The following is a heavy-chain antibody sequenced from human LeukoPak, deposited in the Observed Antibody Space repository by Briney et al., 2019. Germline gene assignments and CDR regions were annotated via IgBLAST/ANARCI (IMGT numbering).Heavy chain of an antibody. Sequence: GGSLRLSCAASGFTFRQHWMIWVRQAPGKGLEWVANINGDGSETHYLDSVKGRFTVSRDNAKSSLYLQMITLRADDTALYYCARDGLPAGADFWGQGTLVTVTS. CDR3: ARDGLPAGADF. CDR1: GFTFRQHW. D-gene: IGHD3/OR15-3a*01. V-gene: IGHV3-7*01. CDR2: INGDGSET. J-gene: IGHJ4*02.